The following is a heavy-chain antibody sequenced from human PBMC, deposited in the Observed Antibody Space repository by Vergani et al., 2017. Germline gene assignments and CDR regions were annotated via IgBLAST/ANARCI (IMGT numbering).Heavy chain of an antibody. CDR3: AKANPRNSGYDCLYYYHAVDD. Sequence: EVQLLESGGDLVQPGGSLRLSCAASGFTFNHYAMNWVRQAPGKGLEWVSGISGSGGSTYYAGSVKGRFTISRDSSKNTLYLQMNSLRAGDTAVYYCAKANPRNSGYDCLYYYHAVDDWGEETTVTVSS. CDR2: ISGSGGST. D-gene: IGHD5-12*01. J-gene: IGHJ6*04. CDR1: GFTFNHYA. V-gene: IGHV3-23*01.